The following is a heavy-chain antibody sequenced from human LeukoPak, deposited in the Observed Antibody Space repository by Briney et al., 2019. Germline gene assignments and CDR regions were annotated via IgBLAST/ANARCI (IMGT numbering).Heavy chain of an antibody. D-gene: IGHD3-22*01. CDR3: ARDQNDSSGYYSLYYYYYGMDV. J-gene: IGHJ6*02. Sequence: ASVKVSCKVSGYTLTELSMHWVRQAPGKGLEWMGGFDPEDGETIYAQKFQGRVTMTEDTSTDTAYMELSSLRSEDTAVYYCARDQNDSSGYYSLYYYYYGMDVWGQGTTVTVSS. CDR2: FDPEDGET. V-gene: IGHV1-24*01. CDR1: GYTLTELS.